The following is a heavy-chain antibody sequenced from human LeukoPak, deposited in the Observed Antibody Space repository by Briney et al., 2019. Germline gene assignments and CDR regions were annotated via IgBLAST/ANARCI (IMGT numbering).Heavy chain of an antibody. CDR1: GFIFRNYW. Sequence: GGSLRLSCAASGFIFRNYWMHWVRQAPGKGLVWVARINPNGITTTYTDSVKGRFTISRDNSKNMLYLQMNSLRVDDTAVYYCTRGNVGIGFYWYFDLWGRGTLVTVSS. D-gene: IGHD7-27*01. CDR2: INPNGITT. CDR3: TRGNVGIGFYWYFDL. V-gene: IGHV3-74*01. J-gene: IGHJ2*01.